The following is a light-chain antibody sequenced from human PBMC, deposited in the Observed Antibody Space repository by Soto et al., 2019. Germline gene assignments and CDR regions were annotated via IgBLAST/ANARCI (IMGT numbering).Light chain of an antibody. CDR1: QSISSW. CDR3: QQYDSYPLT. V-gene: IGKV1-5*03. CDR2: KTS. Sequence: DLQMTQSPSTLSASVGDRVTITCRASQSISSWLAWYQQKPGKAPNLLIYKTSSLESGVPSRFSGSGSGTEFTLTVNSLQPDDFATYYCQQYDSYPLTFGGGTKVESK. J-gene: IGKJ4*01.